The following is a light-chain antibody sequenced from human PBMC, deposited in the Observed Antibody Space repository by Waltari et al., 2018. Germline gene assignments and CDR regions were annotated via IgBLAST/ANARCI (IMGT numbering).Light chain of an antibody. CDR1: NSNIGSNF. CDR2: RNN. V-gene: IGLV1-47*01. CDR3: AAWDDSLSGSWL. J-gene: IGLJ3*02. Sequence: QSVLTQSPSASGTPGQRVTISCSGSNSNIGSNFVYWYQQLPGTAPKLLIYRNNQRPSGVPDRVSGSVSGTSASLAISGLRSEDEADDYCAAWDDSLSGSWLFGGGTKLTVL.